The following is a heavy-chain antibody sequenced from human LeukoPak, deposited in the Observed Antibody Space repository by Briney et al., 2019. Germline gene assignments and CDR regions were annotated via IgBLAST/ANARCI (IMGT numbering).Heavy chain of an antibody. CDR2: MNPNSGNT. Sequence: ASVKVSCKASGYTFTGYYMHWVRQAPGQGLEWMGWMNPNSGNTGYAQKVQGRVTITRNTSISTAYMELSSLRSEDTAVYYCALDFWSGDDAFDIWGQGTMVPVSS. CDR3: ALDFWSGDDAFDI. V-gene: IGHV1-8*03. CDR1: GYTFTGYY. D-gene: IGHD3-3*01. J-gene: IGHJ3*02.